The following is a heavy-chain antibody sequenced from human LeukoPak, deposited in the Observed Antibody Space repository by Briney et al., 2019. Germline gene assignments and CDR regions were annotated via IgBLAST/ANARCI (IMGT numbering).Heavy chain of an antibody. CDR2: IYYSGST. CDR1: GGSISSGGYY. CDR3: ARFSYNYWAFDI. V-gene: IGHV4-31*03. J-gene: IGHJ3*02. Sequence: SETLSLTCTVSGGSISSGGYYWSWIRQHPGKGLEWIGYIYYSGSTYYYPSLKSRVTISVDTSKNQFSLKLSSVTAADTAVYYCARFSYNYWAFDIWGQGTMVTVSS. D-gene: IGHD5-24*01.